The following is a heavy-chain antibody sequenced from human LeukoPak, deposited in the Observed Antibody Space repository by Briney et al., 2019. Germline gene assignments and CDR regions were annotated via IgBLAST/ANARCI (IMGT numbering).Heavy chain of an antibody. CDR1: GYTFTSYG. V-gene: IGHV1-18*01. D-gene: IGHD3-22*01. CDR3: ARVRYYYDSSGSPGDY. CDR2: ISAYNGNT. Sequence: GASVKVSCKASGYTFTSYGISWVRQAPGQGREWMGWISAYNGNTNYAQKLQGRVTMTTDTSTSTAYMELRSLRSDDTAVYYCARVRYYYDSSGSPGDYWGQGTLVTVSS. J-gene: IGHJ4*02.